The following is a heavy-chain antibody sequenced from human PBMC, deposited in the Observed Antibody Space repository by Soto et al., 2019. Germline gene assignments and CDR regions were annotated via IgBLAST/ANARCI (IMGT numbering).Heavy chain of an antibody. CDR1: GGTFSSYA. V-gene: IGHV1-69*01. CDR2: IIPIFGTA. Sequence: QVQLVQSGAEVKKPGSSVKVSCKAPGGTFSSYAISWVRQAPGQGLEWMGGIIPIFGTAKYAQKFQGRVTSTEDESTSTGYMELSSLRSEDTAVYYCARSQGGSSSLDIYYYYYYGMHVWGQGTTVTVSS. J-gene: IGHJ6*02. CDR3: ARSQGGSSSLDIYYYYYYGMHV. D-gene: IGHD2-15*01.